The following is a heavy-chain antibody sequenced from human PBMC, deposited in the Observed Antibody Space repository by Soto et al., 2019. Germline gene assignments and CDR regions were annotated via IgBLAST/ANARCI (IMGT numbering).Heavy chain of an antibody. CDR2: ITSSGTTV. CDR1: GFTFSSYS. J-gene: IGHJ4*02. Sequence: PGGSLRLSCAASGFTFSSYSPNWVRQAPGKGLEWVSYITSSGTTVYYADSVRGRFTISRDNAKNSLYLQMNSLRDDDTAVYYCARGSSNWAYYFDFWGQGTLVTVSS. V-gene: IGHV3-48*02. D-gene: IGHD6-13*01. CDR3: ARGSSNWAYYFDF.